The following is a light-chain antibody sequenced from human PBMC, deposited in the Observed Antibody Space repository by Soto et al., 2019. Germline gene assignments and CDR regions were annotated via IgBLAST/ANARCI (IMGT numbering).Light chain of an antibody. V-gene: IGLV1-40*01. CDR3: QSYDSSMSGPV. Sequence: QSALTQPPSVSGAPGQRVTISCTGSSSNIGAGYSVHWYEHLPGTVPKLLIYGNNNRPSGVPHRFSGSKSGTSASLAITGLQAEDEADYFCQSYDSSMSGPVFGTGTKVTVL. CDR2: GNN. J-gene: IGLJ1*01. CDR1: SSNIGAGYS.